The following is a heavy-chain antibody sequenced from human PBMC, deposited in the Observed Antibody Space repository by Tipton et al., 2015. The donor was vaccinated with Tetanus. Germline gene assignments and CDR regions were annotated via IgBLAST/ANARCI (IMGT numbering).Heavy chain of an antibody. CDR1: GGSITYFY. J-gene: IGHJ4*02. CDR3: ASLPQVWFGDLFDY. D-gene: IGHD3-10*01. Sequence: LRLSCTVSGGSITYFYWNWIRQAPGKGLEWIGNIYSTGTTSYNPSLKSRLTISVDKSKNQFSLRLTSVTAADTAVYYCASLPQVWFGDLFDYWGQGVLVTVSS. V-gene: IGHV4-59*08. CDR2: IYSTGTT.